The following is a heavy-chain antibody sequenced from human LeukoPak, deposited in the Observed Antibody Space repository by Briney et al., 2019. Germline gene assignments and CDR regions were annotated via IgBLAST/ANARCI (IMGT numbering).Heavy chain of an antibody. V-gene: IGHV1-24*01. CDR2: FDLEDGET. J-gene: IGHJ4*02. Sequence: ASVKVSCKVSGYTLTELSMHWVRQAPGKGREWMGGFDLEDGETIYAQKFQGRVTMTEDTSTDTAYMELSSLRSEDAAVYYCATVHYYGSGSPRYYFDYWGQGTLVTVSS. D-gene: IGHD3-10*01. CDR3: ATVHYYGSGSPRYYFDY. CDR1: GYTLTELS.